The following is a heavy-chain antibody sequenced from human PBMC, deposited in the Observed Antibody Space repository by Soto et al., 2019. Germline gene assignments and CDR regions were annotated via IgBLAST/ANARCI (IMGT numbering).Heavy chain of an antibody. V-gene: IGHV4-31*03. CDR2: IYYSGST. J-gene: IGHJ4*02. D-gene: IGHD4-17*01. CDR3: ARDSHRRVATNYGDYYFDY. Sequence: QVQLQESGPGLVKPSQTLSLTCTVSGGSISSGGYYWSWIRQHPGKGLEWIGYIYYSGSTYYNPSLKSRVTISVDTSKNQFSLKLSSVTAADTAVYYCARDSHRRVATNYGDYYFDYWGQGTLVTVSS. CDR1: GGSISSGGYY.